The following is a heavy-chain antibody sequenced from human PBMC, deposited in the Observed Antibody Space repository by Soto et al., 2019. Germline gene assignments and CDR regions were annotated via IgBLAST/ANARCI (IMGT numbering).Heavy chain of an antibody. CDR1: GFTFSNAW. CDR2: IKSKDDGGTT. CDR3: ARSGVGAKFYNWFDP. J-gene: IGHJ5*02. V-gene: IGHV3-15*07. D-gene: IGHD1-26*01. Sequence: GGSLRLSCAASGFTFSNAWMNWVRQDPGKGLEWVGRIKSKDDGGTTDYAAPVKGRFTISRDDSKTTLYLQMNSLKTEDTAMYYCARSGVGAKFYNWFDPWGQGTLVTVSS.